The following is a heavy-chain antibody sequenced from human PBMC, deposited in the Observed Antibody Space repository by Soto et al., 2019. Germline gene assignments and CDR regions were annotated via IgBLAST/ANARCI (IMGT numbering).Heavy chain of an antibody. D-gene: IGHD3-9*01. J-gene: IGHJ6*02. Sequence: GGSLRLSCAASGFTFSSYGMHWVRQAPGKGLEWVAVIWYDGSNKYYADSVKGRFTISRDNSKNTLYLQMNSLRAEDTAVYYCARAPRDSTYYDILTGYYYPPYGMDVWAQGTTVTVSS. CDR2: IWYDGSNK. V-gene: IGHV3-33*01. CDR1: GFTFSSYG. CDR3: ARAPRDSTYYDILTGYYYPPYGMDV.